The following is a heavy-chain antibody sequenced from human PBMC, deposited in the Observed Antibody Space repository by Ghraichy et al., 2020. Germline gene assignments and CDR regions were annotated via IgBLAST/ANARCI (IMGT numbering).Heavy chain of an antibody. Sequence: SETLSLTCTVSGGSISSSSYHWGWIRQPPGKGLEWIGSIYYSGSTNYNPSLKSRVTISVDTSKNQFSLKLSSVTAADTAVYYCASHSYYGSGSHYNFDYWGQGTLVTVSS. J-gene: IGHJ4*02. V-gene: IGHV4-39*01. CDR2: IYYSGST. D-gene: IGHD3-10*01. CDR3: ASHSYYGSGSHYNFDY. CDR1: GGSISSSSYH.